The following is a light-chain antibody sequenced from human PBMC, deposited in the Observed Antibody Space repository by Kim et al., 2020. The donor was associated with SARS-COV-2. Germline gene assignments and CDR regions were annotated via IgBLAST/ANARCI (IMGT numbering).Light chain of an antibody. CDR3: QAWDSGTWV. CDR1: KLGDKY. CDR2: QDS. J-gene: IGLJ3*02. Sequence: SYELTQPPSVSVSPGQTASITCSGDKLGDKYAYWYQQKPGQSPVLVIYQDSKRPSGIPERFSGSNSGNTATLTISGTQAMDEADYYCQAWDSGTWVFGGGTKLTVL. V-gene: IGLV3-1*01.